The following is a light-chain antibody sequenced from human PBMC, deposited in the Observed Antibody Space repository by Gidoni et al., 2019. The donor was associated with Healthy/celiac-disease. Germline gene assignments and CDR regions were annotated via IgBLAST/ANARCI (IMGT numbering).Light chain of an antibody. V-gene: IGKV3-20*01. CDR1: QSVSSSY. Sequence: EIVLTQSTVTLSLSPGERATLSCSASQSVSSSYLAWYQQKPGQAPRLLIYGASSSATGIPDRFSGSGSGTDFILTISRLEPEDYAVYYCQQYGSSPGFTFGPGTKVDIK. CDR2: GAS. J-gene: IGKJ3*01. CDR3: QQYGSSPGFT.